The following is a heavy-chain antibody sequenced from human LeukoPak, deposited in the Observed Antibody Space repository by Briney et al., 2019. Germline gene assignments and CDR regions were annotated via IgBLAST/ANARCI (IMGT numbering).Heavy chain of an antibody. J-gene: IGHJ6*02. CDR3: TRVVDYYDSSGYYYPYYYYYGMDV. Sequence: PGRSLRLSCTASGFTFGDYAMSWVRQAPGKGLEWVGFIRSKAYGGTTEYAASVKGRFTISRDDSKSIAYLQVNSLKTEDTAVYYCTRVVDYYDSSGYYYPYYYYYGMDVWGQGTTVTVSS. V-gene: IGHV3-49*04. D-gene: IGHD3-22*01. CDR1: GFTFGDYA. CDR2: IRSKAYGGTT.